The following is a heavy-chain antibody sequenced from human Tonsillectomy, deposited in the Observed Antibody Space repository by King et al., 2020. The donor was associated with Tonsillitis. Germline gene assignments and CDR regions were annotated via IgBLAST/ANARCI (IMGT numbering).Heavy chain of an antibody. CDR3: AREISLADAFDI. D-gene: IGHD1-1*01. CDR2: IYYSGRT. J-gene: IGHJ3*02. CDR1: GGSISSYY. V-gene: IGHV4-59*01. Sequence: VQLQESGPGLVKPSETLSLTCTVSGGSISSYYWSWIRQPPGKGLEWIGDIYYSGRTNYNPPLKSRVTMSVDTSKSQFSLKLSSVTAADTAVYYCAREISLADAFDIWGQGTMVTVSS.